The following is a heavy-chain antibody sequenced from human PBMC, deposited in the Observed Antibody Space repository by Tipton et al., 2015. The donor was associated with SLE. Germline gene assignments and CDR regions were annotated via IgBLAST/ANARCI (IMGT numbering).Heavy chain of an antibody. J-gene: IGHJ5*02. CDR3: ARLLAVIDP. CDR1: GGSFSGYY. V-gene: IGHV4-34*01. Sequence: TLSLTCAVYGGSFSGYYWSWIRQPPGKGLEWIGEINHSGSANYNPSLKSRVTISVDTSKSQFSLKLSSVTAADTAVYYCARLLAVIDPWGQGTLVTVSS. CDR2: INHSGSA.